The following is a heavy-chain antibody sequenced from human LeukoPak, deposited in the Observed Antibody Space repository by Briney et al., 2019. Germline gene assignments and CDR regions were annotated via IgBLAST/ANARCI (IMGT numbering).Heavy chain of an antibody. CDR3: AKVNFRYNSALPSPDY. V-gene: IGHV1-2*02. CDR2: ISPNTGDT. D-gene: IGHD1-1*01. CDR1: GYPFTGYY. J-gene: IGHJ4*02. Sequence: ASVKVSCKASGYPFTGYYIHWVRQAPGQGLEWMGWISPNTGDTNYAQKFQGRVTMTRDTSISTAYMELGRLRSDDTAMYYCAKVNFRYNSALPSPDYWGQGTLVTVSS.